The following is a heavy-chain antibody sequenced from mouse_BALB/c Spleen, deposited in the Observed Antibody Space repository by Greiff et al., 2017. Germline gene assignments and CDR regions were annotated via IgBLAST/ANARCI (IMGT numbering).Heavy chain of an antibody. CDR3: ARAGTLDY. CDR2: IDPANGNT. J-gene: IGHJ2*01. Sequence: EVKLLESGAELVKPGASVKLSCTASGFNIKDTYMHWVKQRPEQGLEWIGRIDPANGNTKYDPKFQGKATITADTSSNTAYLQLSSLTSEDTAVYYCARAGTLDYWGQGTTLTVSS. D-gene: IGHD1-1*01. CDR1: GFNIKDTY. V-gene: IGHV14-3*02.